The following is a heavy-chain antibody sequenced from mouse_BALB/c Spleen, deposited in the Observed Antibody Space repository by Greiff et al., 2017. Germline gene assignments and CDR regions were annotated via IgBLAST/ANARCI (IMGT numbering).Heavy chain of an antibody. CDR1: GFNIKDTY. V-gene: IGHV14-3*02. CDR3: ARGYYRYDDAMDY. D-gene: IGHD2-14*01. CDR2: IDPANGNT. Sequence: EVKLMESGAELVKPGASVKLSCTASGFNIKDTYMHWVKQRPEQGLEWIGRIDPANGNTKYDPKFQGKATITADTSSNTAYLQLSSLTSEDTAVYYCARGYYRYDDAMDYWGQGTSVTVSS. J-gene: IGHJ4*01.